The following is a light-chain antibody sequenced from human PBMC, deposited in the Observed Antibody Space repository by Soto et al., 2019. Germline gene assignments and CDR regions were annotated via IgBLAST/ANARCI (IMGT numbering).Light chain of an antibody. CDR1: SSNGGPGDA. V-gene: IGLV1-40*01. Sequence: QSVLTQPPSISGAPGQRVTISCTGASSNGGPGDAVHWYQHIPGTAPKLLIYAGNSRPSGVPDRFSASKSGTSASLAITGLQAEDEADYYCQSFDNGLLAYVFGTGTKLTVL. J-gene: IGLJ1*01. CDR3: QSFDNGLLAYV. CDR2: AGN.